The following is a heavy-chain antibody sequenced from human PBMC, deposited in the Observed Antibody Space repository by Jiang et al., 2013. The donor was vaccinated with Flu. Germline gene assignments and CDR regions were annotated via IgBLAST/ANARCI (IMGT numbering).Heavy chain of an antibody. D-gene: IGHD3-22*01. J-gene: IGHJ3*02. Sequence: GPGLVKPSETLSLTCTVSGGSISSYYWSWIRQPAGKGLEWIGRIYTSGSTNYNPSLKSRVTMSVDTSKNQFSLKLSSVTAADTAVYYCARDKWDMIVVAYDAFDIWGQGTMVTISS. CDR3: ARDKWDMIVVAYDAFDI. CDR1: GGSISSYY. CDR2: IYTSGST. V-gene: IGHV4-4*07.